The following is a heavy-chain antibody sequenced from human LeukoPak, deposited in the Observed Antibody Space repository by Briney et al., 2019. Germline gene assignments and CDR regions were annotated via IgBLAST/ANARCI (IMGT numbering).Heavy chain of an antibody. CDR1: GYTLTELS. J-gene: IGHJ2*01. CDR3: ATSSPPAYYYDSSGRDSDL. D-gene: IGHD3-22*01. CDR2: FDPEDGET. Sequence: ASVKVSCKVSGYTLTELSMHWVRQAPGKGLEWMGGFDPEDGETIYAQKFQGRVTMTEDTSTDTAYMELSSLRSEDTAVYYCATSSPPAYYYDSSGRDSDLWGRGTLVTVSS. V-gene: IGHV1-24*01.